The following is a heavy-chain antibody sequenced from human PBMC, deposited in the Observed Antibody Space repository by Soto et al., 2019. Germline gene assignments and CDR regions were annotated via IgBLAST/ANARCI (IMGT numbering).Heavy chain of an antibody. V-gene: IGHV1-18*01. CDR2: ISAYNGNT. Sequence: ASVKVSCKASGYTFTSYGISWARQAPGQGLEWMGWISAYNGNTNYAQKLQGRVTMTTDTSTSTAYMELRSLRSDDTAVYYCAREFLGDTYYYDSSGVYGMDVWGQGTTVTVSS. CDR3: AREFLGDTYYYDSSGVYGMDV. J-gene: IGHJ6*02. CDR1: GYTFTSYG. D-gene: IGHD3-22*01.